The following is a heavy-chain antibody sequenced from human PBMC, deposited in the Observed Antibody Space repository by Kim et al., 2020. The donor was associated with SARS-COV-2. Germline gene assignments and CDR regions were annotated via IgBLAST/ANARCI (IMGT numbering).Heavy chain of an antibody. CDR1: GYTFITNG. J-gene: IGHJ4*02. CDR3: ARDRNHGLDS. V-gene: IGHV1-18*01. CDR2: IDPYNRVT. D-gene: IGHD1-1*01. Sequence: ASVKVSCKASGYTFITNGIRWVLQAPGQGLEWMGWIDPYNRVTNYTHKLQGRVTLTTDTSTGTAYMELGSLVSDDTVLYYCARDRNHGLDSWGQGTQV.